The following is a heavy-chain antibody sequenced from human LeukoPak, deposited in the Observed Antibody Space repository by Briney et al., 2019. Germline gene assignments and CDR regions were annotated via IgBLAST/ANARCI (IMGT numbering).Heavy chain of an antibody. V-gene: IGHV4-59*01. D-gene: IGHD2-21*02. CDR1: DGSISSYY. CDR2: IYCSGST. Sequence: SETLSLTCTVSDGSISSYYLSWIGQPPGKGLEWIGYIYCSGSTNYNPSLKNRVTISVDTSKNQFSLKLSSVTAADTAVYYCARVRSVVVTAYDAFDIWGQGTMVTVSS. J-gene: IGHJ3*02. CDR3: ARVRSVVVTAYDAFDI.